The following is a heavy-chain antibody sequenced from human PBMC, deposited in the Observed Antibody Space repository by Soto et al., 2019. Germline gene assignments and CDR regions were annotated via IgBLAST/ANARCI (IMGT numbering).Heavy chain of an antibody. Sequence: QVQLVESGGGVVQPGTSLSLSCAASAFTFSNYGMHWVRQAPGRGLEWVAAIKSDGSKKYYTDSVTGRFTISRDNSDNTLYLRMNSPRAEDTAVYYCARDDCSSPSCLNYWGQGTLVTVSS. CDR2: IKSDGSKK. CDR1: AFTFSNYG. D-gene: IGHD2-2*01. J-gene: IGHJ4*02. CDR3: ARDDCSSPSCLNY. V-gene: IGHV3-33*01.